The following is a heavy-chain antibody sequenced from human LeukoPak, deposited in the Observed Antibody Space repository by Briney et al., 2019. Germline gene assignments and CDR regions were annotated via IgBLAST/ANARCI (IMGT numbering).Heavy chain of an antibody. J-gene: IGHJ5*02. CDR2: MNPNSGNT. D-gene: IGHD3-3*01. Sequence: ASVKVSCKASGYTFTSYDINWARQATGQGLEWMGWMNPNSGNTGYAQKFQGRVTMTRNTSISTAYMELSSLRSEDTAVYYCARLTYYDFWSGYQWFDPWGQGTLVTVSS. V-gene: IGHV1-8*01. CDR1: GYTFTSYD. CDR3: ARLTYYDFWSGYQWFDP.